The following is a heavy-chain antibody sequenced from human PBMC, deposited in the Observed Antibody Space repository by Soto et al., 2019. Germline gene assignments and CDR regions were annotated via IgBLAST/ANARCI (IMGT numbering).Heavy chain of an antibody. Sequence: QVQLVQSGPEVKKPGTSVKVSCKASEFTFTTATVQWVRQARGQSLEWIGWIVVGSGHTNYAEKCQDRVTTTRDVSTETAYMGLTNLRSEHTAAYYCETEWGCGGDCPLDYWGQGTLVTVSS. CDR1: EFTFTTAT. CDR2: IVVGSGHT. J-gene: IGHJ4*02. CDR3: ETEWGCGGDCPLDY. V-gene: IGHV1-58*01. D-gene: IGHD2-21*02.